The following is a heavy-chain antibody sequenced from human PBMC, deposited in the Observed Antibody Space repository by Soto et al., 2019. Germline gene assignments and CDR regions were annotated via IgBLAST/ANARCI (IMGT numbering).Heavy chain of an antibody. J-gene: IGHJ5*02. CDR1: GFTFSSYA. CDR3: AKGGVCSGGSCYSIFPYP. D-gene: IGHD2-15*01. Sequence: EVQLLESGGGLVQPGGSLRLSCAASGFTFSSYAMSWVRQAPGKGLEWVSAISGSGGSTYYADSVKGRFTISRDNSKNTLYLQMNSLRAEDTAVYYCAKGGVCSGGSCYSIFPYPWGQGTLVTVSS. CDR2: ISGSGGST. V-gene: IGHV3-23*01.